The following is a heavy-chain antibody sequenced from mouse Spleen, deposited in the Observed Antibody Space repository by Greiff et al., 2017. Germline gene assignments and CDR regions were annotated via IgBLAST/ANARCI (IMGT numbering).Heavy chain of an antibody. V-gene: IGHV1-49*01. CDR3: ARDGDYGNYGAMDY. CDR1: YFAFMASA. CDR2: FTMYSDAT. D-gene: IGHD2-1*01. Sequence: LKESGAELVRPGSSVKLSCKDSYFAFMASAMHWVKQRPGHGLEWIGSFTMYSDATEYSENFKGKATLTANTSSSTAYMELSSLTSEDSAVYYCARDGDYGNYGAMDYWGQGTSVTVSS. J-gene: IGHJ4*01.